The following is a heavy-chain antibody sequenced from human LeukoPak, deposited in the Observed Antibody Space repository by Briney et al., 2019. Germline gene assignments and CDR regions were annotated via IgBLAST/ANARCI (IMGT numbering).Heavy chain of an antibody. Sequence: PGGSLRLSCAASGFTFSDYFMSWIRQAPGKGLEWVSYISTSGSTIYYADSVKGRFTISRDNAKNSLDLQMNSLRVEDTAVYYCARLGPASSGWPESFDYWGQGTLVTVSS. CDR1: GFTFSDYF. D-gene: IGHD6-19*01. CDR3: ARLGPASSGWPESFDY. J-gene: IGHJ4*02. CDR2: ISTSGSTI. V-gene: IGHV3-11*01.